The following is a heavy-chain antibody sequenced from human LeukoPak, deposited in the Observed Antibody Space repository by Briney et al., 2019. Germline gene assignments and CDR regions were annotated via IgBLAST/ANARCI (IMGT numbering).Heavy chain of an antibody. CDR1: GYRFNTYW. D-gene: IGHD3-22*01. CDR2: IYPGDSDP. V-gene: IGHV5-51*01. CDR3: ARVHDSSGYYWYFDL. J-gene: IGHJ2*01. Sequence: GESLKISCKGSGYRFNTYWIAWVRQMPGKGLEWMGIIYPGDSDPRYRPSFQGQVNISADKSISTAYLQWNSLKASDTAMYYSARVHDSSGYYWYFDLWGRGTLVTVSS.